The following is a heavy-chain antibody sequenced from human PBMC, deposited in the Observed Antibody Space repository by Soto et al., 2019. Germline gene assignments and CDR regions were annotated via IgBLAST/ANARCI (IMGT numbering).Heavy chain of an antibody. CDR1: GFTFSGHA. CDR2: IWYDGSNK. D-gene: IGHD6-19*01. Sequence: QVQLVESGGGVAQPGRSLRLSCTVSGFTFSGHAMHWVRQAPGKGLEWVTQIWYDGSNKYYAESVKGRFTISRDNSKNTLYLLMNSLRFEDTAVYYCARDGQGLAPYALDVWCQGTSVTVSS. CDR3: ARDGQGLAPYALDV. V-gene: IGHV3-33*01. J-gene: IGHJ6*02.